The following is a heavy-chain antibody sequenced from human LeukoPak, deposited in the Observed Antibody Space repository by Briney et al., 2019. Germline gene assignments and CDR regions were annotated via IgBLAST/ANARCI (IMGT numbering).Heavy chain of an antibody. CDR3: ARNYYDSSGYLADY. CDR1: GGSFSGYY. V-gene: IGHV4-34*01. D-gene: IGHD3-22*01. J-gene: IGHJ4*02. CDR2: INYSGST. Sequence: KASETLSLTCAVYGGSFSGYYWSWIRQPPGKGLEWIGEINYSGSTNYNPSLKSRVTISVDTSKNQFSLKLSSVTAADTAVYYCARNYYDSSGYLADYWGQGTLVTVSS.